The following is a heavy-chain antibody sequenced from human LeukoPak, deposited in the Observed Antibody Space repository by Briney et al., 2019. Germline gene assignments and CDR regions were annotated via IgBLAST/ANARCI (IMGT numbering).Heavy chain of an antibody. CDR2: INPSGGST. CDR1: GYTFTSYY. Sequence: ASVKVSCKASGYTFTSYYMHWVRQAPGQGLEWMGIINPSGGSTSYAQKFQGRVTMTRDTSTSTVYMELSSLRSEDTAVYFCARDRVDTMVRGVRTPNWFDPWGQGTLVTVSS. J-gene: IGHJ5*02. V-gene: IGHV1-46*01. D-gene: IGHD3-10*01. CDR3: ARDRVDTMVRGVRTPNWFDP.